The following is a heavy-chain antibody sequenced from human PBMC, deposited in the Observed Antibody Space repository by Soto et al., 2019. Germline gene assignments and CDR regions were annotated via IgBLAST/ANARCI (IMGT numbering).Heavy chain of an antibody. CDR3: ARGSNSEEFAY. Sequence: SVKVSCKASGGTFSSNAISWVRQAPGQGLEWMGGIIPMFATPKYAQKFQGRVTIIADESTSTVSMELSNLRSEDTALYYCARGSNSEEFAYWGQGTLVTVSS. D-gene: IGHD4-4*01. J-gene: IGHJ4*02. CDR1: GGTFSSNA. CDR2: IIPMFATP. V-gene: IGHV1-69*13.